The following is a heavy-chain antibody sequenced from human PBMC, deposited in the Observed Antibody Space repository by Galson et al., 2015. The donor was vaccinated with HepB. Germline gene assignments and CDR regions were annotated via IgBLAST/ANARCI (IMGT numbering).Heavy chain of an antibody. D-gene: IGHD6-13*01. V-gene: IGHV3-23*01. J-gene: IGHJ4*02. CDR2: ISGSGGST. CDR1: GFTFSSYA. Sequence: SLRLSCAASGFTFSSYAMSWVRQAPGKGLEWVSAISGSGGSTYYADSVKGRFTISRDNSKNTLYLQMNSLRAEDTAVYYCAKDRSPLYSSSWTPFDYWGQGTLVTVSS. CDR3: AKDRSPLYSSSWTPFDY.